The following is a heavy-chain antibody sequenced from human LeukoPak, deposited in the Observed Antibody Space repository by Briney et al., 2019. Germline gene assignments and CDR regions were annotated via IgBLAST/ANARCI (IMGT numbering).Heavy chain of an antibody. CDR2: IIPILGIA. CDR1: GGTFSSYG. Sequence: GASVKVSCKASGGTFSSYGISWVRQATGQGLEWMGRIIPILGIANYAQKFQGRVTITADKSTTTAYMELSSLRSEDTAVYYCARGSYYDILTGSKRGRASYYYYGMDVWGQGTTVTVSS. J-gene: IGHJ6*02. CDR3: ARGSYYDILTGSKRGRASYYYYGMDV. D-gene: IGHD3-9*01. V-gene: IGHV1-69*04.